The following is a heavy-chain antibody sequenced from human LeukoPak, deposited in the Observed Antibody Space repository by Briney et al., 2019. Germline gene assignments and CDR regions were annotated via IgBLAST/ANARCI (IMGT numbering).Heavy chain of an antibody. CDR1: GYTFTSYG. CDR2: ISAYNGNT. V-gene: IGHV1-18*01. D-gene: IGHD6-19*01. CDR3: ARGDSSGWYEGSDY. J-gene: IGHJ4*02. Sequence: GASVKVSCKASGYTFTSYGISWVRQAPGQGLEWMGWISAYNGNTNYAQKFQGRVTMTRDTSISTAYMELSRLRSDDTAVYYCARGDSSGWYEGSDYWGQGTLVTVSS.